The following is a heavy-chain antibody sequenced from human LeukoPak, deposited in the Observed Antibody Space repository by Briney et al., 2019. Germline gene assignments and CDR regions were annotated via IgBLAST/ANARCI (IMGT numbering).Heavy chain of an antibody. CDR2: ISSSSSYI. D-gene: IGHD3-22*01. CDR3: ARVRPGHYYDSFDY. CDR1: GLTFSSYS. Sequence: GGSLRLSCAASGLTFSSYSMKWVRQAPGKGLEWVSSISSSSSYIYYADSVKGRFTISRDNAKNSLYLQMNSLRAEDTAVYYCARVRPGHYYDSFDYWGQGTLVTVSS. J-gene: IGHJ4*02. V-gene: IGHV3-21*01.